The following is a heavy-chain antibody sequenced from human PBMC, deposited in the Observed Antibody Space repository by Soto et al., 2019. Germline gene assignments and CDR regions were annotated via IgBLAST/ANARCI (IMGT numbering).Heavy chain of an antibody. J-gene: IGHJ4*02. CDR3: AGGDYHWGAYFDQ. V-gene: IGHV4-4*07. D-gene: IGHD4-17*01. CDR2: IYPSGKT. Sequence: PSETLSLTCTVSGDSVNNYYLSWIRQPAGKGLEWIGRIYPSGKTNFNPSLKSRVTVSVDTAKNQFSLRLTSVTAADAAVYYCAGGDYHWGAYFDQWGQGALVTVYS. CDR1: GDSVNNYY.